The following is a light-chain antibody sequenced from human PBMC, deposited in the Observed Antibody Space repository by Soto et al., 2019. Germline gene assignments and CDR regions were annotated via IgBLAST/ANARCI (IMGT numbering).Light chain of an antibody. CDR2: GAS. V-gene: IGKV3D-15*01. Sequence: EVVITQSPVTLSVSPGESATLSCSASQTISSNLAWYQQMPGQPPRLLIYGASSRATGVPARFTGSGFMTEFTLTFSSLHSEDSAIYYCQQYAKWPRTFGAGTKV. J-gene: IGKJ4*02. CDR3: QQYAKWPRT. CDR1: QTISSN.